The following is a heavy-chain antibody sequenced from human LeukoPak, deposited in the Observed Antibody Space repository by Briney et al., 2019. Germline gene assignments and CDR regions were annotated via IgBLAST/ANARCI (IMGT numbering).Heavy chain of an antibody. CDR1: GYTLNYYS. V-gene: IGHV1-18*01. J-gene: IGHJ3*02. CDR2: ISVYNGNT. CDR3: ARIRDGYNDAYDI. D-gene: IGHD5-24*01. Sequence: ASLKVSCKASGYTLNYYSINWVRQAPGQGLEWMGWISVYNGNTNYAQKLQGRLTMTTDTSTSTVYMGLSSLRSEDTAVYYCARIRDGYNDAYDIWGQGAMVTVSS.